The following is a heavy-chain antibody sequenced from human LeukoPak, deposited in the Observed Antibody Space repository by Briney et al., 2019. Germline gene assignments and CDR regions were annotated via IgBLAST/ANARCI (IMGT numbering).Heavy chain of an antibody. CDR2: IYTSGST. J-gene: IGHJ4*02. D-gene: IGHD5-12*01. CDR3: ARDSGYGVFRDY. V-gene: IGHV4-61*02. Sequence: SETLSLTCTVSGGSISSGSYYWSWIRQPAGKGLEWIGRIYTSGSTNYNPSLKSRVTISVDTSKNQFSLKLSSVTAADTAVYYCARDSGYGVFRDYWGQGTLVTVSS. CDR1: GGSISSGSYY.